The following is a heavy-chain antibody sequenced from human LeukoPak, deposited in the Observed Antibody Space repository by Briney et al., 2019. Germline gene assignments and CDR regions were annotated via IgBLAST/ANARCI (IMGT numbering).Heavy chain of an antibody. CDR1: GGTFSSYA. Sequence: ASVKVSCKASGGTFSSYAISWVRQAPGEGLEWMGGIIPIFGTANYAQKFQVRVTITADESTSTAYIELSSLRSEDTAVYYCASAYNWNDGVAFDIWGQGTMVTVSS. V-gene: IGHV1-69*13. CDR3: ASAYNWNDGVAFDI. J-gene: IGHJ3*02. CDR2: IIPIFGTA. D-gene: IGHD1-1*01.